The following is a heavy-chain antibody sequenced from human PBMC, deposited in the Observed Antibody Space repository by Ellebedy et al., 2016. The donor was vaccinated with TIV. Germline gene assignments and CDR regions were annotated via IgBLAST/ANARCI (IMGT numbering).Heavy chain of an antibody. CDR1: GFAFSTYA. J-gene: IGHJ4*02. CDR3: AKDPGSTGYLYYFDY. V-gene: IGHV3-23*01. D-gene: IGHD3-22*01. CDR2: ISGSGASR. Sequence: GGSLRLSXAVSGFAFSTYAMSWVRQAPGKGLEWVSGISGSGASRYYADSVKGRFTISRDKSKNTVYLQMNSLRVEDTAVYYCAKDPGSTGYLYYFDYWGQGTLVTVST.